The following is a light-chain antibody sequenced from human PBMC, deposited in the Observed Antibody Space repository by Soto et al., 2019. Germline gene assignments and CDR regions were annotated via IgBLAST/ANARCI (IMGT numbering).Light chain of an antibody. CDR2: GAS. CDR3: QLYGSSLWT. CDR1: QSVSNTY. V-gene: IGKV3-20*01. J-gene: IGKJ1*01. Sequence: EIVLAQSPGTLSLSPGERATLSCRASQSVSNTYLAWYQQKPGQAPRLLIYGASSRATGIPDRFSGSGSGTDFTLAINRLEPEDFAVYYCQLYGSSLWTFGQGTKVDIK.